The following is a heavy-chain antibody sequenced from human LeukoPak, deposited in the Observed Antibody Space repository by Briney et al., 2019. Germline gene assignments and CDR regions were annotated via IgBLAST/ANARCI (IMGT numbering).Heavy chain of an antibody. Sequence: GGSLRLSCAASGFTFNKYAMNWVRQAPGKGLEWVSTISVSGGSTYYADSVKGRFTISRDNSENILYLQMNSLRAEDTAVYYCAKDWKDYGDFHTFDIWGQGTVVTVSS. CDR2: ISVSGGST. CDR3: AKDWKDYGDFHTFDI. J-gene: IGHJ3*02. D-gene: IGHD4-17*01. V-gene: IGHV3-23*01. CDR1: GFTFNKYA.